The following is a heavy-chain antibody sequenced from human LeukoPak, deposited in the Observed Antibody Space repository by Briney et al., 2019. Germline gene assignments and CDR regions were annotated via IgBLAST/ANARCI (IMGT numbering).Heavy chain of an antibody. Sequence: PGGSLRLSCAASGFAFSSFALNWVRQAPGKGLHWVSAISGDATTTYYPDSLTGRFTISRDNSRNTLYLQMNSLRADDTAVYYCAKGVYGDHPHYSDYWGQGTLVIVSS. CDR3: AKGVYGDHPHYSDY. CDR2: ISGDATTT. J-gene: IGHJ4*02. V-gene: IGHV3-23*01. CDR1: GFAFSSFA. D-gene: IGHD4-17*01.